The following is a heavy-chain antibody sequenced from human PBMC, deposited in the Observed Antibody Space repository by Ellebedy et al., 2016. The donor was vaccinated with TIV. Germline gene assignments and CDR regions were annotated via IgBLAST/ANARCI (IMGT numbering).Heavy chain of an antibody. CDR2: ISGLNGKT. CDR1: GYTFTSYG. Sequence: AASVKVSCKTSGYTFTSYGVSWARQAPGQGLEWMGWISGLNGKTKYARTVQGRVTLTTGTAARTVYMELTSLRSDDTAVYYCARDNTVGGTNWFDPWGQGTLVIVSS. J-gene: IGHJ5*02. V-gene: IGHV1-18*01. D-gene: IGHD6-19*01. CDR3: ARDNTVGGTNWFDP.